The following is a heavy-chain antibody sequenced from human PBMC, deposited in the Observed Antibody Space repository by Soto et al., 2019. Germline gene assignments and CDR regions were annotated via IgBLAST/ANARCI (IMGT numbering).Heavy chain of an antibody. V-gene: IGHV4-59*01. Sequence: SETLSLTCTVSGGSISSYYWSWIRQPPGKGLEWIGYIYYSGSTNYNPSLKSRVTISVDTSKNQFSLKLSSVTAADTAVYYCAGGKGTYYFGWGIGSVSGTDMDAWAQGTTV. D-gene: IGHD3-10*01. J-gene: IGHJ6*02. CDR1: GGSISSYY. CDR3: AGGKGTYYFGWGIGSVSGTDMDA. CDR2: IYYSGST.